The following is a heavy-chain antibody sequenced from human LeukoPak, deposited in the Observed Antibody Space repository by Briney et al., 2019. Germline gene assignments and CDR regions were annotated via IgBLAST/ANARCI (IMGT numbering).Heavy chain of an antibody. CDR3: ARDRPEHYYDSSGYGY. J-gene: IGHJ4*02. Sequence: SVNVSCKASGGTFSSYAISWVRQAPGQGLEWMGGIIPIFGTANYAQKFQGRVTITADESTRTAYMELSSLRSEDTAVYYCARDRPEHYYDSSGYGYWGQGTLVTVSS. V-gene: IGHV1-69*13. D-gene: IGHD3-22*01. CDR2: IIPIFGTA. CDR1: GGTFSSYA.